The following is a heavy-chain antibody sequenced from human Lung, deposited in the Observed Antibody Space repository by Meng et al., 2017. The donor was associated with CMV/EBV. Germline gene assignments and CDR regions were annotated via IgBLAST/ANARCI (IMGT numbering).Heavy chain of an antibody. CDR1: GYSFTSYW. CDR3: ARSGYCSSTSCDNWFDP. CDR2: IYPGDSDT. V-gene: IGHV5-51*01. J-gene: IGHJ5*02. D-gene: IGHD2-2*03. Sequence: GGSLRLSCKGSGYSFTSYWIGWVRQMPGKGLEWMGIIYPGDSDTRYSPSFQGQVTISADKSISTAYLQWSSLKASDTAMYYCARSGYCSSTSCDNWFDPWGQGTXVTVYS.